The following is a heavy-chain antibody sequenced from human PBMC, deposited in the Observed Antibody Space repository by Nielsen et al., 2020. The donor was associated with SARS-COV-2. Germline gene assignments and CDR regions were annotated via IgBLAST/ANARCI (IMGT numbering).Heavy chain of an antibody. D-gene: IGHD2-15*01. Sequence: GGSLRLSCEASGFKFREYYMTWIRQAPGKGLEWVSYISSGSTTIKYADSVKGRFTISRDNSKNTLYLQMNSLRAEDTAVYYCAGSLLDYYGMDVWGQGTTVTVSS. J-gene: IGHJ6*02. V-gene: IGHV3-11*04. CDR3: AGSLLDYYGMDV. CDR2: ISSGSTTI. CDR1: GFKFREYY.